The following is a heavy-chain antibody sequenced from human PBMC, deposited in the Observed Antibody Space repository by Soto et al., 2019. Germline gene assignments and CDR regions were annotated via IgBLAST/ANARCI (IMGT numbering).Heavy chain of an antibody. D-gene: IGHD4-17*01. CDR2: ISGSGGST. CDR3: AKVGDSEYGNCARGYFAY. Sequence: EGQLLESGGGLVQPGGSLRLSCAASGFTFSSYAMSWVRQAPGKGLEWVSAISGSGGSTYYADSVKGRFTISRDNSNNTLYLHMNSLRAEDTAVYYCAKVGDSEYGNCARGYFAYWGEGTLVTVAS. J-gene: IGHJ4*02. CDR1: GFTFSSYA. V-gene: IGHV3-23*01.